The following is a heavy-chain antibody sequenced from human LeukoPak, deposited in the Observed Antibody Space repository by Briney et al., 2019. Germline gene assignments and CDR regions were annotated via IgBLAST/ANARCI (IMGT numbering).Heavy chain of an antibody. Sequence: GESLKISCKGSGYSFTSYWIGWVRQMPGKGLEWMGIIYPGDSDTRYSPSFQGQVTISADKSISTAYLQWSSLKASDTAMYYCARPSGYSGGWYWFDPWGQGTLVTVSS. J-gene: IGHJ5*02. D-gene: IGHD6-19*01. CDR1: GYSFTSYW. CDR2: IYPGDSDT. CDR3: ARPSGYSGGWYWFDP. V-gene: IGHV5-51*01.